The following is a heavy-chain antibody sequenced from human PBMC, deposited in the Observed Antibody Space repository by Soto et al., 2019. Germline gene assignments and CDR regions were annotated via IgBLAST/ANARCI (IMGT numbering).Heavy chain of an antibody. V-gene: IGHV1-2*04. CDR3: ARDPSPTDMVRIPKYYFDY. J-gene: IGHJ4*02. D-gene: IGHD5-18*01. CDR2: INPNSGGT. Sequence: ASVKVSCKASGYTFTGYYMHCVRQAPGQGLEWMGWINPNSGGTNYAQKFQGWVTMTRDTSISTAYMELSRLRSDDTAVYYCARDPSPTDMVRIPKYYFDYWGQGTLVTVSS. CDR1: GYTFTGYY.